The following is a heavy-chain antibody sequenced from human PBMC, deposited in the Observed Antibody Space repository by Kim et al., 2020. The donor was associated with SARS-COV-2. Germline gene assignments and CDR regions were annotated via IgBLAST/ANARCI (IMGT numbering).Heavy chain of an antibody. CDR1: GGSISGSSYY. CDR3: ATLSGWSAITMIVVVNYGMDV. D-gene: IGHD3-22*01. J-gene: IGHJ6*02. Sequence: SETLSLTCTVSGGSISGSSYYWNWIRQPPGKGLEWIESIYYSGSTYYNPSLKSRVTISVDTSKNQFSLKLSSVTAADTAVYYCATLSGWSAITMIVVVNYGMDVWGQGTTVTVSS. V-gene: IGHV4-39*01. CDR2: IYYSGST.